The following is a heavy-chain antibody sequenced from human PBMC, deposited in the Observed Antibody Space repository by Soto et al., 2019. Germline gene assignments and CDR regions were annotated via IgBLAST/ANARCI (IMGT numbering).Heavy chain of an antibody. D-gene: IGHD6-19*01. Sequence: GGSLRLSCAASGFTFSGFTFSSYAMSWVRQAPGKGLEWVSSISGSGDNTYYAESVKGRFTISSDNSKNTLSLQMNSLRADDTAVYYCAKDRAAVAPRVRFDPWGQGTLVTVSS. CDR1: GFTFSGFTFSSYA. CDR3: AKDRAAVAPRVRFDP. V-gene: IGHV3-23*01. J-gene: IGHJ5*02. CDR2: ISGSGDNT.